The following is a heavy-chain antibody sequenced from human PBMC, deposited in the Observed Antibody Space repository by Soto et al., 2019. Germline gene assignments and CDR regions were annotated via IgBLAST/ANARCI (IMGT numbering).Heavy chain of an antibody. CDR1: CGSFSGYY. D-gene: IGHD2-15*01. CDR3: ARGRCSGGSCYFFAHYYGMDV. V-gene: IGHV4-34*01. CDR2: INHSGST. Sequence: SETLSLTCAVYCGSFSGYYWSWIRQPPGKGLEWIGEINHSGSTNYNPSLKSRVTISVGTSKNQFSLKLSSVTAADTAVYYCARGRCSGGSCYFFAHYYGMDVWGQGTTVTVSS. J-gene: IGHJ6*01.